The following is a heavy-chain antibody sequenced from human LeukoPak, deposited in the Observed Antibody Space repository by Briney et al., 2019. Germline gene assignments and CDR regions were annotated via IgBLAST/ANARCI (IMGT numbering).Heavy chain of an antibody. CDR3: ARDYTEYYYDSSGIRDAFDI. V-gene: IGHV3-30-3*01. J-gene: IGHJ3*02. D-gene: IGHD3-22*01. Sequence: GRSLRLSCAASGFTFSSYTMHWVRQAPGKGLEWVAVISYDGINKYYADSVKGRFTISRDNSKNTLYLQMNSLRAEDTAVYYCARDYTEYYYDSSGIRDAFDIWGQGTMVTVSS. CDR2: ISYDGINK. CDR1: GFTFSSYT.